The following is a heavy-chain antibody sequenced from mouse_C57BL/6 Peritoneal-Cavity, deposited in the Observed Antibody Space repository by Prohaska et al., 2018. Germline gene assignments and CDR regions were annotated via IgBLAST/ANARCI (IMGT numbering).Heavy chain of an antibody. CDR1: GIDFSRYW. J-gene: IGHJ1*03. D-gene: IGHD1-1*01. CDR2: INPDSSTI. Sequence: ELNLLQSGGGLVQPGGSLKLSCAASGIDFSRYWMNWVRRSPGKGLEWIGEINPDSSTINYAPSLKDKFIISRYNTKNTLILQMSKARSEDTALYYCARPFYGSRYRCCDDWGKGTTVTVAS. CDR3: ARPFYGSRYRCCDD. V-gene: IGHV4-1*01.